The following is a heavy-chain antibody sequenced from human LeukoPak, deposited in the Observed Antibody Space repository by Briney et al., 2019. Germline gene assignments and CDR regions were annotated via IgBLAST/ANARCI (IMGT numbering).Heavy chain of an antibody. Sequence: GGSLRLSCAASGFTFNRDVMSWVRQAPGKGLEWVSAIIDDGSSTYYADSVKGRFSISRDNSKNTVYLQMNSLRAEDTAIYYCAKPHDSGWWMFDYWGQGTLVTVSS. D-gene: IGHD6-13*01. CDR3: AKPHDSGWWMFDY. CDR1: GFTFNRDV. CDR2: IIDDGSST. V-gene: IGHV3-23*01. J-gene: IGHJ4*02.